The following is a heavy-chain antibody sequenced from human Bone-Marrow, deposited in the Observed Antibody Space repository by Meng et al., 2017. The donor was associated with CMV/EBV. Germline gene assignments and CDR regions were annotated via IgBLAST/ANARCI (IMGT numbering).Heavy chain of an antibody. CDR2: IRYDGSNK. CDR1: GFTFSSYG. D-gene: IGHD2/OR15-2a*01. J-gene: IGHJ6*01. V-gene: IGHV3-30*02. Sequence: SCAASGFTFSSYGMHWVRQAPGKGLEWVAFIRYDGSNKYYADSVKGRFTISRDNSKNTLYLQMNSLRAEDTAVYYCAKEYYAKNYYYYYGMDVWGQGTTVTGYS. CDR3: AKEYYAKNYYYYYGMDV.